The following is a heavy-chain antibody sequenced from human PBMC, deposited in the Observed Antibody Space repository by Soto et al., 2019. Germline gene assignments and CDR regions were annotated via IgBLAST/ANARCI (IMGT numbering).Heavy chain of an antibody. CDR2: IIPLLGTA. CDR1: GGTFSTYA. Sequence: QVQLEQSGAEVTQPGSSVRVSCKTSGGTFSTYAINWVRQAPGQGLEWMGAIIPLLGTADYSQKFQGRVTITADESTSTAYMELSSLRSDDTAVYFCARPKGTYSSGYYYFDFWGQGTLVTVSS. V-gene: IGHV1-69*01. D-gene: IGHD6-19*01. J-gene: IGHJ4*02. CDR3: ARPKGTYSSGYYYFDF.